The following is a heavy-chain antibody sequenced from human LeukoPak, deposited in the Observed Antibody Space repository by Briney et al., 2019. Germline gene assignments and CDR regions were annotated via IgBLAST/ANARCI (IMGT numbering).Heavy chain of an antibody. J-gene: IGHJ3*02. D-gene: IGHD3-3*01. V-gene: IGHV1-18*01. CDR2: ISAYNGNT. Sequence: ASVKVSCKASGYTFTSYGISWVRQAPGQGLEWMGWISAYNGNTNYAQKLQGRVTMTTDTSTSTAYMELRSLRSEDTAVYYCARASVLRFLEWFDAFDIWGQGTMVTVSS. CDR3: ARASVLRFLEWFDAFDI. CDR1: GYTFTSYG.